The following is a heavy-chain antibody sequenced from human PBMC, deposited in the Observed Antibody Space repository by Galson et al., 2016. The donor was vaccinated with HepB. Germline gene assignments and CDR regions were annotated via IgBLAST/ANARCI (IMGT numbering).Heavy chain of an antibody. CDR3: ARDKWSFDH. D-gene: IGHD2-15*01. V-gene: IGHV1-18*01. Sequence: SVKVSCKASGYTFTSFAISWVRQAPGQRPEWMGWISPYNGDTKYVQQFQGRVTMTTDTSTNTAYMELRSLRSDDTGVYYCARDKWSFDHWGQGTLVTVSS. CDR2: ISPYNGDT. J-gene: IGHJ4*02. CDR1: GYTFTSFA.